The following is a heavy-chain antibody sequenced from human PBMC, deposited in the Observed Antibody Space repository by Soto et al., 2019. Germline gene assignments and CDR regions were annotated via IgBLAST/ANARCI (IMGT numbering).Heavy chain of an antibody. V-gene: IGHV3-23*01. CDR2: ISGSGGTT. CDR3: AKRDLYY. Sequence: EVQLLESGGGLVQPGGSLRLSCAASGFTFSTSAMSWVRQAPGQGLEWVSGISGSGGTTYYADSVKGRFTISRDNSKNTLYLQLNSLRAEDTDVYYCAKRDLYYWGQRTLATVSS. CDR1: GFTFSTSA. J-gene: IGHJ4*02.